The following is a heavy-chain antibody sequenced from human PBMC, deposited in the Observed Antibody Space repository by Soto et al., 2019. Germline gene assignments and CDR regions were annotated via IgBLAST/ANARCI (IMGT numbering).Heavy chain of an antibody. CDR1: GGTFSSYA. CDR2: IIPIFGTA. Sequence: ASVKVSCKASGGTFSSYAISWVRQAPGQGLEWMGGIIPIFGTANYAQKFQGRVTITADESTSTAYMELSSLRSEDTAVYYCARLGPSAIFGDEEWGQGTLVTVSS. D-gene: IGHD3-3*01. J-gene: IGHJ4*02. CDR3: ARLGPSAIFGDEE. V-gene: IGHV1-69*13.